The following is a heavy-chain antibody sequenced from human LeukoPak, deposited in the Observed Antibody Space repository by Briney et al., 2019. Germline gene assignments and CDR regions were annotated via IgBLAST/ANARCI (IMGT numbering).Heavy chain of an antibody. CDR2: IYYSGST. CDR3: ARGLAIRLGELSLYRAQEYYFDY. CDR1: GGSISSGGYY. Sequence: PSETLSLTCTVSGGSISSGGYYWSWIRQHPGKGLEWIGYIYYSGSTYYNPSLKSRVTISVDTSKNQFSLRLSSVTAADTAVYYCARGLAIRLGELSLYRAQEYYFDYWGQGTLVTVPS. V-gene: IGHV4-31*03. D-gene: IGHD3-16*02. J-gene: IGHJ4*02.